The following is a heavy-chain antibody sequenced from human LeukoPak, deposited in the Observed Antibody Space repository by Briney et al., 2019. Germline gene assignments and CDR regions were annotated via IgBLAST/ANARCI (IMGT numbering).Heavy chain of an antibody. CDR2: FDPEEGET. V-gene: IGHV1-24*01. D-gene: IGHD3-3*01. Sequence: GASVKVSCKVSGYTLTELSMHWVRQAPGKGLEWMGGFDPEEGETIYAQKFQGRVTMTEDTSTDTAYMELSSLRSEDTAVYYCATALGITIFGVAFDPWGQGTLVTVSS. J-gene: IGHJ5*02. CDR1: GYTLTELS. CDR3: ATALGITIFGVAFDP.